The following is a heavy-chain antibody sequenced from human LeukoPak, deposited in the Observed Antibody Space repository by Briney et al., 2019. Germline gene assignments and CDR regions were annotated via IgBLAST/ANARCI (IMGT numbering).Heavy chain of an antibody. CDR2: IYHSGST. D-gene: IGHD5-24*01. V-gene: IGHV4-38-2*02. CDR1: GYSISSGYY. J-gene: IGHJ4*02. Sequence: PSETLSLTCTVSGYSISSGYYWGWIRQPPGKGLGWIGSIYHSGSTYYNPSLKSRVTISVDTSKNQFSLKLSSVTAADTAVYYCARVIRWLQYYFDYWGQGTLVTVSS. CDR3: ARVIRWLQYYFDY.